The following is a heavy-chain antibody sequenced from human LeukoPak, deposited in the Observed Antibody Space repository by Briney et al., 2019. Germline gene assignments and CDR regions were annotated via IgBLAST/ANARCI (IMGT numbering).Heavy chain of an antibody. CDR1: GGSISSYY. J-gene: IGHJ6*02. CDR3: ARGSGFGELRELYYYYGMDV. V-gene: IGHV4-4*07. CDR2: IYTSGST. Sequence: SETLSLTCTVSGGSISSYYWSWIRQPAGKGLEWIGRIYTSGSTNYNPSLKSRVTMSVDTSKNQFSLKLSSVTAADTAVYYCARGSGFGELRELYYYYGMDVWGQGTTVTVSS. D-gene: IGHD3-10*01.